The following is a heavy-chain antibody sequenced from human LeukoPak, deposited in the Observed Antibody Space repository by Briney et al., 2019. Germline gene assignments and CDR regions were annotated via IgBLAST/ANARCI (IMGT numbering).Heavy chain of an antibody. V-gene: IGHV3-23*01. D-gene: IGHD3-10*01. Sequence: PGGSLRLSCAASGFTFSSYAMSWVRQAPGKGLEWVSAISGSGGSTYYADPVKGRFTISRDNSKNTLYLQMNSLRAEDTAVYYCAKKRGSGSLYFDYWGQGTLVTVSS. J-gene: IGHJ4*02. CDR1: GFTFSSYA. CDR3: AKKRGSGSLYFDY. CDR2: ISGSGGST.